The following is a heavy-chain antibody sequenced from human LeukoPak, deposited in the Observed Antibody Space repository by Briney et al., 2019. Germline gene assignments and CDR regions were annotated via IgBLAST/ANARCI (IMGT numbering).Heavy chain of an antibody. V-gene: IGHV3-66*01. Sequence: GSLRLSCVASGFTVSSNYMSWVRQAPGKGLEWVSVIYSGGSTYYADSVKGRFTISRDNSKNTLYLQMNSLRAEDTAVYYCARDTDHSRYFDYWGQGTLVTVSS. CDR3: ARDTDHSRYFDY. J-gene: IGHJ4*02. CDR2: IYSGGST. CDR1: GFTVSSNY. D-gene: IGHD1-14*01.